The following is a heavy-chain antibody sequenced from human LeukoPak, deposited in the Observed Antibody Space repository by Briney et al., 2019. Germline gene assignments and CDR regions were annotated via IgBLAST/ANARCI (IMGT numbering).Heavy chain of an antibody. J-gene: IGHJ5*02. CDR1: GGSFSRYY. CDR2: INHSGSA. V-gene: IGHV4-34*01. D-gene: IGHD2/OR15-2a*01. CDR3: ARLTYINNWYFRRGLDNWFDP. Sequence: SETLSLTCAVYGGSFSRYYWTWIRQPPGKGVEWIGEINHSGSANYNPSLKSRGTISVDASKSQFSLRLSPVTATDTAVYYSARLTYINNWYFRRGLDNWFDPWGQGTLVPVSS.